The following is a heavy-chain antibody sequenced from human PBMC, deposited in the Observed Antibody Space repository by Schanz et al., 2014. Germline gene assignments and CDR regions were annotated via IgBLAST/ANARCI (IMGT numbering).Heavy chain of an antibody. CDR3: AKEKGGHSGYDLVS. CDR2: ISWNSGSI. J-gene: IGHJ5*02. CDR1: GFPFNEYG. V-gene: IGHV3-9*01. Sequence: EVQLVESGGGLVQPGRSLRLSCAASGFPFNEYGMLWVRQAPGKGLEWVSSISWNSGSIDYADSVKGRFTISRDNAKKSLYLRMNSLRAEDTAVYYCAKEKGGHSGYDLVSWGQGTLLIVSS. D-gene: IGHD5-12*01.